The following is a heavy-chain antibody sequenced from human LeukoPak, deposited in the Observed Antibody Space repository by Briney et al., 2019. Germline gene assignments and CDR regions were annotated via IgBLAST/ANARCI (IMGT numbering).Heavy chain of an antibody. J-gene: IGHJ6*02. D-gene: IGHD3-10*01. CDR1: GYTFTSYA. V-gene: IGHV7-4-1*02. Sequence: ASVKVPCKASGYTFTSYAMNWVRPAPGQGLEWMGWINTNTGNTTYAQGFTGRFVFSLDTSVSTAYLQISSLKAEDTAVYYCARDDIVSRVRGVIYPYYYYGMDVWGQGTTVTVSS. CDR2: INTNTGNT. CDR3: ARDDIVSRVRGVIYPYYYYGMDV.